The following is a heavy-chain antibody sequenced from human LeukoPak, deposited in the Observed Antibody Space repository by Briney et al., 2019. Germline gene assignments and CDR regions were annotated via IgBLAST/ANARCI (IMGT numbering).Heavy chain of an antibody. CDR2: IYSGGST. V-gene: IGHV3-66*01. J-gene: IGHJ4*01. CDR3: TRNLGNSGSHDYGC. D-gene: IGHD1-7*01. Sequence: HPGGSLRLSCAVSGFTASNYYLTRVRQAPGKGLEWVSVIYSGGSTYYADSVKGRFTISRDDSKNTLYLQMNSLRGEDTAVYYCTRNLGNSGSHDYGCWGLGTLVTVSS. CDR1: GFTASNYY.